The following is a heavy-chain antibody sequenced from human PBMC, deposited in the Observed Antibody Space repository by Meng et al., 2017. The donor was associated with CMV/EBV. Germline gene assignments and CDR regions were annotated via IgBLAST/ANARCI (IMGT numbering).Heavy chain of an antibody. Sequence: GESLKISCTASGFTFGDYAMSWVRQAPGKGLEWVGFIRSKAHGGTTEYAASVKGRFTISRDDSKSIAYLQMNSLKTEDTAVYYCTRAPADYYDSSGYYQAPDYWGQGTLVTVSS. J-gene: IGHJ4*02. CDR3: TRAPADYYDSSGYYQAPDY. CDR1: GFTFGDYA. CDR2: IRSKAHGGTT. V-gene: IGHV3-49*04. D-gene: IGHD3-22*01.